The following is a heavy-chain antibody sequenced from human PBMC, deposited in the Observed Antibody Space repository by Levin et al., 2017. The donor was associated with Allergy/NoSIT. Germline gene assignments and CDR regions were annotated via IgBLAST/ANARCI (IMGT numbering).Heavy chain of an antibody. CDR2: ISGSGGST. V-gene: IGHV3-23*01. D-gene: IGHD2-15*01. J-gene: IGHJ4*02. Sequence: GGSLRLSCAASGFTFSSYAMSWVRQAPGKGLEWVSAISGSGGSTYYADSVKGRFTISRDNSKNTLYLQMNSLRAEDTAVYYCAKEGATQPATQTQYPGFSDYWGQGTLVTVSS. CDR1: GFTFSSYA. CDR3: AKEGATQPATQTQYPGFSDY.